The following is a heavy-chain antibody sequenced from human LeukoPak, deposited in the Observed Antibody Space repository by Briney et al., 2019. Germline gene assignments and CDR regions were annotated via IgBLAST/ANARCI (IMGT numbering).Heavy chain of an antibody. CDR2: ITDAVGST. V-gene: IGHV3-23*01. Sequence: GGSLRLSCAASGFTFSSYSMNWVRQAPGKGLEWVSAITDAVGSTHYADSVKGRFTISSDNSKNTVYLQMNSLRPEDMAVYYCAKEIFSGLLYIDYWGQGTLVTVSS. CDR1: GFTFSSYS. J-gene: IGHJ4*02. D-gene: IGHD5-12*01. CDR3: AKEIFSGLLYIDY.